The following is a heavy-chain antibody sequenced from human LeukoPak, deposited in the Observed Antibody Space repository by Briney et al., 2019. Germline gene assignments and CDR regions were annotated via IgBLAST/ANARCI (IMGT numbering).Heavy chain of an antibody. CDR1: GYTFTSYY. D-gene: IGHD2-15*01. J-gene: IGHJ4*02. CDR2: IIPIFGTA. CDR3: ARSAVVVVAARWSHSFFDY. V-gene: IGHV1-69*05. Sequence: GASVKVSCKASGYTFTSYYMHWVRQAPGQGLEWMGGIIPIFGTANYAQKFQGRVTITTDESTSTAYMELSSLRSEDTAVYYCARSAVVVVAARWSHSFFDYWGQGTLVTVSS.